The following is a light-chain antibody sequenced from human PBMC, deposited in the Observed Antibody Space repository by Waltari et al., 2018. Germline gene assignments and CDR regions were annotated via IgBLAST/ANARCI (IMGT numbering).Light chain of an antibody. CDR3: QQYNSYPFT. J-gene: IGKJ4*01. CDR1: QSISSW. Sequence: TCRASQSISSWLAWYQQKPGKAPKLLIYKASSLESGVPSRFSGSGSGTEFTLTISSLQPDDFATYYCQQYNSYPFTFGGGTKVEIK. V-gene: IGKV1-5*03. CDR2: KAS.